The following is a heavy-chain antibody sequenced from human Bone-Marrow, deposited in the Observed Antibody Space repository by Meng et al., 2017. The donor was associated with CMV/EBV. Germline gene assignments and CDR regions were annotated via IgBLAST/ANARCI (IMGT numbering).Heavy chain of an antibody. CDR2: IYSGGSST. CDR1: GFTFSSYD. D-gene: IGHD1-14*01. J-gene: IGHJ6*02. CDR3: AKHHEGNPDYYYGMDV. V-gene: IGHV3-23*03. Sequence: GESLKISCAASGFTFSSYDMHWVRQAPGKGLEWVSVIYSGGSSTYYADSVKGRFTISRDNSKNTLYLQMNSLRAEDTAVYYCAKHHEGNPDYYYGMDVWGQGTTVTVSS.